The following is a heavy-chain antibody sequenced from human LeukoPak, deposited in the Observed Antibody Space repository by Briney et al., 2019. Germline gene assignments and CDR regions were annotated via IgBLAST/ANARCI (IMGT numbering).Heavy chain of an antibody. Sequence: PGGSLRLSCAASGFTFSTYGFHSVRQAPGKGLDWVAVIWYDGTIAYYGDSVKGRFTVSKDNSKNTLYLQMNSLRAEDTAVYYCARDWALTGFDYWGQGTLVTVSS. CDR3: ARDWALTGFDY. V-gene: IGHV3-33*01. CDR1: GFTFSTYG. J-gene: IGHJ4*02. CDR2: IWYDGTIA. D-gene: IGHD3-9*01.